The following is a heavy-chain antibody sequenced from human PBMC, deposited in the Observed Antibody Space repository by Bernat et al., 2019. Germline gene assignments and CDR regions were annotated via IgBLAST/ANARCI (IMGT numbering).Heavy chain of an antibody. V-gene: IGHV3-23*04. CDR2: ISGSGGST. CDR3: AKDGNRLRQLWSYFDY. CDR1: GFTFSSYA. J-gene: IGHJ4*02. Sequence: EVQLVESGGGLVQPGGSLRLSCAASGFTFSSYAMSWVRQAPGKGLEWVSAISGSGGSTYYADSVQGRFTIYRDNSKNTLYLQMNSLRAEDTAVYYCAKDGNRLRQLWSYFDYWGQGTLVTVSS. D-gene: IGHD5-18*01.